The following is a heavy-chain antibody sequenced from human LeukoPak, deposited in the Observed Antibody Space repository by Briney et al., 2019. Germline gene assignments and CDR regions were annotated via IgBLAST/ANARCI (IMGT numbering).Heavy chain of an antibody. CDR1: GFGFSSYA. D-gene: IGHD7-27*01. V-gene: IGHV3-23*01. CDR2: ISGGADLI. CDR3: AKATGDGGTFHY. Sequence: GGSLRLSCGASGFGFSSYAMSWVRQAPGKGLEWVSAISGGADLIYYADSVKGRFFISRDNSKNTLSLQMNSLRAEDTAVYYCAKATGDGGTFHYWGQGTLVTVSS. J-gene: IGHJ4*02.